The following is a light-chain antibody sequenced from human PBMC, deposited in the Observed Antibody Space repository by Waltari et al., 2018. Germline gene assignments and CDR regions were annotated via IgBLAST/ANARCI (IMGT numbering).Light chain of an antibody. Sequence: EIVLTQSPGTLSLSPGERATLSCRASQSVSSSYLAWYQQKPGQAPRLLIYGASSRATGIPDRFRGSGSGTDFTLTISRLEPEDFAVYYCQQYGSSTWTFGRGTKVEIK. CDR2: GAS. V-gene: IGKV3-20*01. J-gene: IGKJ1*01. CDR3: QQYGSSTWT. CDR1: QSVSSSY.